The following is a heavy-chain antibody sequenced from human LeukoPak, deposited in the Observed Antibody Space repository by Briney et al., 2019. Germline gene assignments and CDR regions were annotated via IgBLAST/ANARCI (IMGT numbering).Heavy chain of an antibody. Sequence: PSETLSLTCTVSGASISSYYWSWIRQPPGKGLEWLGYIYYSGSTNYNTSLKSRVTMSVDTSKNQFSLKLSSVTAADTAVYYCARARGSGSSINWFDPWGQGTLVTVSS. D-gene: IGHD3-10*01. V-gene: IGHV4-59*12. CDR2: IYYSGST. CDR1: GASISSYY. J-gene: IGHJ5*02. CDR3: ARARGSGSSINWFDP.